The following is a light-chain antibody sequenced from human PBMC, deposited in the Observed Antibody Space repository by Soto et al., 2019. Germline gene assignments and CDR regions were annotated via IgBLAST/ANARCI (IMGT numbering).Light chain of an antibody. CDR2: DAS. CDR3: QQRNYWPIT. J-gene: IGKJ5*01. CDR1: QSVTSSY. Sequence: EIVLTQSPGTLSLSPGERATLSCRASQSVTSSYLAWYQQKPGQAPRLLIYDASNRATGIPARFSGSGSGTDFTLTISRLEPEDFAVYYCQQRNYWPITFGQGTRLEIK. V-gene: IGKV3-11*01.